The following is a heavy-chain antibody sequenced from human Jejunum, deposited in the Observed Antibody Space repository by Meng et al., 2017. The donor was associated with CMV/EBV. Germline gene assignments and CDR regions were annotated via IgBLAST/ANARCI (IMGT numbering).Heavy chain of an antibody. D-gene: IGHD1-26*01. CDR1: FTNYW. J-gene: IGHJ6*02. Sequence: FTNYWIGWVRQMPGKGLEWMGIIFPGDSDTRYSPSFQGQVTISVDKSISTAYLQWSSLKASDTAIYYCARPGGTYSYYLYGLDVWGQGTTVTVSS. CDR2: IFPGDSDT. V-gene: IGHV5-51*01. CDR3: ARPGGTYSYYLYGLDV.